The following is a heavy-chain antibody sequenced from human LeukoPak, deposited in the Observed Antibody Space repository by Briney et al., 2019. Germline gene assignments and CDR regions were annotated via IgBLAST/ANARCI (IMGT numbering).Heavy chain of an antibody. CDR3: ARAISSGWSGDLRY. D-gene: IGHD6-19*01. Sequence: GASVKVSCKASGGTFSSYAISWVRQAPEQGLEWMGGIIPIFGTANYAQKFQGRVTITADESTSTAYMELSSLRSEDTAVYYCARAISSGWSGDLRYWGRGTLVTVSS. CDR2: IIPIFGTA. J-gene: IGHJ4*02. CDR1: GGTFSSYA. V-gene: IGHV1-69*13.